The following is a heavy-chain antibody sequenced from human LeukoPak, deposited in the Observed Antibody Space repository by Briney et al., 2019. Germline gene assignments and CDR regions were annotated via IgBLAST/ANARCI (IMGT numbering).Heavy chain of an antibody. D-gene: IGHD3-3*01. CDR1: GGSISSYY. J-gene: IGHJ1*01. CDR2: IYYSGST. Sequence: PSETLSLTCTVSGGSISSYYWSWIRQPPGKGLEWIGYIYYSGSTNYNPSLKSRVTISVDTSKNQFSLKLSSVTAADTAVYYCARGPHYDFWSGYYPEYFQHWGQGTLVTVSS. CDR3: ARGPHYDFWSGYYPEYFQH. V-gene: IGHV4-59*01.